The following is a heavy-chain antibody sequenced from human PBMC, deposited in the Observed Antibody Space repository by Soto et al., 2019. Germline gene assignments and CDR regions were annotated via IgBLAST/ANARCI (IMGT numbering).Heavy chain of an antibody. V-gene: IGHV1-3*01. CDR1: GYTFTSYA. D-gene: IGHD4-4*01. J-gene: IGHJ4*02. CDR2: INAGNGNT. Sequence: ASVKVSCKASGYTFTSYAMHWVRQAPGQRLEWMGWINAGNGNTKYSQKFQSRVTITRDTSASTAYMELSSLRSEDTAVYYCARERLTTRAKFDYWGQGTLVTVSS. CDR3: ARERLTTRAKFDY.